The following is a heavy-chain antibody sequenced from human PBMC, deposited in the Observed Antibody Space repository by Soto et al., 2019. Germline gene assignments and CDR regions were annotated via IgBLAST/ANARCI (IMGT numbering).Heavy chain of an antibody. CDR2: INHSGST. D-gene: IGHD3-10*01. CDR1: GGSISSYY. CDR3: ARGSRHYGSGSYFRMDV. J-gene: IGHJ6*02. V-gene: IGHV4-34*01. Sequence: SNASETLSLTCTVSGGSISSYYWSWIRQPPGKGLEWIGEINHSGSTNYNPSLKSRVTISVDTSKNQFSLKLSSVTAADTAVYYCARGSRHYGSGSYFRMDVWGQGTTVTVSS.